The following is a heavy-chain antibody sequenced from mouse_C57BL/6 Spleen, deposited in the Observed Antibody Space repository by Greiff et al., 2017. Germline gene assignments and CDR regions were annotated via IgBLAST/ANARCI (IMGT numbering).Heavy chain of an antibody. Sequence: QVQLQQPGAELVLPGASVKLSCKASGYTFTSYWMHWVKQRPGQGLEWIGEIDPSDSYTNYNQKFKGKSTLTVDKSSSTAYMQRSSLTSEDSAVYYCARSPYDGYLDYWGQGTTLTVSS. CDR2: IDPSDSYT. D-gene: IGHD2-3*01. V-gene: IGHV1-69*01. CDR1: GYTFTSYW. J-gene: IGHJ2*01. CDR3: ARSPYDGYLDY.